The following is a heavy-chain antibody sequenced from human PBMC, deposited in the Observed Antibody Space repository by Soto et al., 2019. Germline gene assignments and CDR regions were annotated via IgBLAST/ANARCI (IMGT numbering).Heavy chain of an antibody. CDR2: IYYSGST. V-gene: IGHV4-61*08. D-gene: IGHD3-9*01. CDR3: ARWYDILTGFDY. CDR1: GGSISSGGYY. Sequence: SETLSLTCTVSGGSISSGGYYWSWIRQPPGKGLEYIGNIYYSGSTNYNPSLKSRVTISIDTSKNQLSLKLSSVTAADTAVYYCARWYDILTGFDYWGQGTLVTVSS. J-gene: IGHJ4*02.